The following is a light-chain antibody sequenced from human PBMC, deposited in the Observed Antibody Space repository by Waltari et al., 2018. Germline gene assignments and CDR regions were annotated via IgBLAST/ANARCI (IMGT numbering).Light chain of an antibody. CDR2: KTS. V-gene: IGKV1-5*03. CDR1: QSASKW. CDR3: QQYNLFPLT. Sequence: DIHMTQSPSTLSASIGDRVTITCRASQSASKWLAWYQQKTGKAPKLLIDKTSTLNAEVPSGFSGRGSGTEFTLTISSLQPEDFATYYCQQYNLFPLTFGQGTKVEVK. J-gene: IGKJ1*01.